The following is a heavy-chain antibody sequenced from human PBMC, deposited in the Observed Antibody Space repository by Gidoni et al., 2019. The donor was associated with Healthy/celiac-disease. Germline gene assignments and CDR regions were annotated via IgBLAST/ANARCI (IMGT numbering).Heavy chain of an antibody. Sequence: EVQLVESGGGLVKPGGSLRLPWAPSGFTFSSYSMNGVRQAPGKGLEWVSSSSSSSSYIYYADSVKGRFTISRDNAKNSLYLQMNSLRAEDTAVYYCARATTGVYFDYWGQGTLVTVSS. J-gene: IGHJ4*02. CDR3: ARATTGVYFDY. CDR1: GFTFSSYS. CDR2: SSSSSSYI. D-gene: IGHD1-1*01. V-gene: IGHV3-21*01.